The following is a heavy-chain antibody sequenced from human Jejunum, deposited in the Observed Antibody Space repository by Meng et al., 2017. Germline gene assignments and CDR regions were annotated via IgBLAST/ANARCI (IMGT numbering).Heavy chain of an antibody. D-gene: IGHD6-13*01. CDR1: GFSLSTSGVG. V-gene: IGHV2-5*02. J-gene: IGHJ4*02. CDR2: IYWDDDK. Sequence: QTTLKEPGPTRVKPTQTLALTCTFSGFSLSTSGVGVGWIRQPPGEALDYLALIYWDDDKRYNPSLKNRLTIAKDTSKNQVVLTMTNVDPVDTATYFCAHRLGPSGHSWDVGYFDFWGQGALVTVSS. CDR3: AHRLGPSGHSWDVGYFDF.